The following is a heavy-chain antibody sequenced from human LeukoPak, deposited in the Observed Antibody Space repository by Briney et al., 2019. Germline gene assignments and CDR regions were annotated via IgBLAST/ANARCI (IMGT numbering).Heavy chain of an antibody. J-gene: IGHJ6*03. CDR1: GFTFGDYA. CDR3: TRGSVAGVPNYYYYYMDV. V-gene: IGHV3-49*04. Sequence: GGSLRLSCAASGFTFGDYAMSWVRQAPGKGLEWIGFIRSKAYGGTTEYAASVKGRFTISRDDSKSTAYLQMNSLKTEDTAVYYCTRGSVAGVPNYYYYYMDVWGKGTTVTVSS. CDR2: IRSKAYGGTT. D-gene: IGHD6-19*01.